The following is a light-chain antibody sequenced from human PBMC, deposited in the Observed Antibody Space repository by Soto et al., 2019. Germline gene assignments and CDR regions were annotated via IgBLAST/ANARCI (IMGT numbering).Light chain of an antibody. V-gene: IGKV3-11*01. CDR2: DAS. J-gene: IGKJ5*01. CDR1: QSVSSY. CDR3: QQRSNWPPIT. Sequence: EIVVTQSPATLSLSPGERATHSCRAGQSVSSYLTWYQQKPGQAPRLLIYDASNRATGIPARFSGSGSGTDFTLTISSLEPEDFAVYYCQQRSNWPPITFGQGTRLEIK.